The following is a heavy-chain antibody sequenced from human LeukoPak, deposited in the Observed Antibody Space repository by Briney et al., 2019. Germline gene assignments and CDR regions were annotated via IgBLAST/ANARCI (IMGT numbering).Heavy chain of an antibody. CDR2: MNPNSGNT. Sequence: ASVKVSCKASGYTFTSYDINWVRQATGQGLEWMGWMNPNSGNTGFAQKFQGRVTMTRNTSISTAYMELSSLRSEDTAVYYCARALRAENPETTMVRGVTVYYNWFDPWGQGTLVTVSS. V-gene: IGHV1-8*01. CDR1: GYTFTSYD. CDR3: ARALRAENPETTMVRGVTVYYNWFDP. J-gene: IGHJ5*02. D-gene: IGHD3-10*01.